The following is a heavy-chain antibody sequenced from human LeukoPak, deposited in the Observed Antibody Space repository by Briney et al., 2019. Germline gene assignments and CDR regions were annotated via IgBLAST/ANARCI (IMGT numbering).Heavy chain of an antibody. CDR3: ARGGDIHLWINYYYYMDV. V-gene: IGHV1-46*01. CDR2: INPSGGRT. J-gene: IGHJ6*03. CDR1: GYTLTELS. D-gene: IGHD5-18*01. Sequence: ASVKVSCKVSGYTLTELSMHWVRQAPGQGLEWMGLINPSGGRTTYAQKFQGRVTLTRDMSTSTVYMELSSLRSEDTAVYYCARGGDIHLWINYYYYMDVWGKGTTVTVSS.